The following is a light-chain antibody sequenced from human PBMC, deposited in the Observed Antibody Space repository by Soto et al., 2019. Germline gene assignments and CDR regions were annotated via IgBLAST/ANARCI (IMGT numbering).Light chain of an antibody. J-gene: IGLJ1*01. CDR3: SSYISSSIDYV. CDR1: SSDVGGYNY. V-gene: IGLV2-14*01. CDR2: EVS. Sequence: QSALTQPASVSGSPGQSITISCTGTSSDVGGYNYVSWYQQHPGKAPKLMIYEVSNRPSGVSNRFSGSKSGNTASLTISGLQDADEADYYCSSYISSSIDYVFGTGTKLTVL.